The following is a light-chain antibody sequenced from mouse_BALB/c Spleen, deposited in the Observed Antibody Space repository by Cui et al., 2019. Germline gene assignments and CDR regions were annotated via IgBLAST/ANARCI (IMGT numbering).Light chain of an antibody. V-gene: IGKV4-80*01. CDR3: HQWSSYPWT. Sequence: QFVLMQSQVIRPASLGEVIPLPGSASSSVSYMHWYQQKAGTSPKLLIYSTSNLASGVPSRFSGSGSGTFYSLTISSVEAEDAADYYCHQWSSYPWTFGGGTKLEIK. CDR2: STS. J-gene: IGKJ1*01. CDR1: SSVSY.